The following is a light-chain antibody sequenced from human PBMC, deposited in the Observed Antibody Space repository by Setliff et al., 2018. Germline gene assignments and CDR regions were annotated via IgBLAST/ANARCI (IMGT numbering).Light chain of an antibody. J-gene: IGLJ1*01. CDR2: RNN. CDR3: AAWDDNLSGYV. CDR1: SSNILINY. Sequence: QSVLTQPPSASGTPGQTVTISCSGSSSNILINYVYWYQQLPGAAPKLLIYRNNQRSSGVPDRFSGSKSGTLASLAISGLRSDDEADYYRAAWDDNLSGYVFGTGTKVTVL. V-gene: IGLV1-47*01.